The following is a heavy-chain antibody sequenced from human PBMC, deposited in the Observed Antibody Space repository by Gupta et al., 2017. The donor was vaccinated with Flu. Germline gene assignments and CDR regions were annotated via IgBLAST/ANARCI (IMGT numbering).Heavy chain of an antibody. V-gene: IGHV3-7*01. CDR1: GLTFSSAW. Sequence: VQLVESGGGLAQPGRSLRLSCASSGLTFSSAWMTWVRQAPGKGLEWVANINEDGSTKNYVDSVMGRFTISRDNAKNSLFLQMDSLRADDTAVYYCARDRAYNCFDYWGQGTLVTVSS. J-gene: IGHJ4*02. CDR3: ARDRAYNCFDY. CDR2: INEDGSTK. D-gene: IGHD4-11*01.